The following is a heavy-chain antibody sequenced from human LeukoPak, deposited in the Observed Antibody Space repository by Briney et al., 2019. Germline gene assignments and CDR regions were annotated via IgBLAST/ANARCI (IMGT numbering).Heavy chain of an antibody. J-gene: IGHJ4*02. CDR2: ISGSGGST. Sequence: PGGSLRLSCAASGFTFDDYAMSWVRQAPGKGLEWVSAISGSGGSTYYADSVKGRFTISKDNSKNTLYLQMNSPRAEDTAVYYCAKAVAITGYYFDYWGQGTLVTVSS. V-gene: IGHV3-23*01. CDR3: AKAVAITGYYFDY. D-gene: IGHD2-8*02. CDR1: GFTFDDYA.